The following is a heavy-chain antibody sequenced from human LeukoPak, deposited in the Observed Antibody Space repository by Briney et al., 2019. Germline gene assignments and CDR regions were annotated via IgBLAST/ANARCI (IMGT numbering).Heavy chain of an antibody. Sequence: SETLSLTCAVSGASISSYYWSWIRQPPGKGLEWIGYIDYSGSTNYTPSLKSRVTISVDTSKNQFSLKLSSVTAADTALYYCARGAWVSGDSKYRYYGIDVWGQGTTVTVSS. J-gene: IGHJ6*02. CDR1: GASISSYY. CDR3: ARGAWVSGDSKYRYYGIDV. CDR2: IDYSGST. V-gene: IGHV4-59*01. D-gene: IGHD4-17*01.